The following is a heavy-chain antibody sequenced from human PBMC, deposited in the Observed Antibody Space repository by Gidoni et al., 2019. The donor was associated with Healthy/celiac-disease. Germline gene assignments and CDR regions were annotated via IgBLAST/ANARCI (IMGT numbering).Heavy chain of an antibody. CDR1: GGSFSGYY. CDR3: ATGTLQEIDY. J-gene: IGHJ4*02. V-gene: IGHV4-34*01. CDR2: INHSGST. Sequence: QVQLQQWGAGLLKPSETLSLTCAVYGGSFSGYYWSWIRQPPGKGLEWIGEINHSGSTNYNPSLKSRVTISVDTSKNQFSLKLSSVTAADTAVYYCATGTLQEIDYWGQGTLVTVSS. D-gene: IGHD1-1*01.